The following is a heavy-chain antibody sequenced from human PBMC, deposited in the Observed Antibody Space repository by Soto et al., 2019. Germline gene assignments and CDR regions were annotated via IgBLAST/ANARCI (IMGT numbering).Heavy chain of an antibody. Sequence: ASVKLYCKSSGYTFSIYRITWVRNDNEQGLEWMGWISAYNDNTRFAQKLQGRVTMTTDTSTTTVYMELRSLRSDDTAVYYCARDQSFDRNYFYGIDFWVKGTTVTGFS. V-gene: IGHV1-18*01. J-gene: IGHJ6*01. CDR2: ISAYNDNT. CDR1: GYTFSIYR. CDR3: ARDQSFDRNYFYGIDF.